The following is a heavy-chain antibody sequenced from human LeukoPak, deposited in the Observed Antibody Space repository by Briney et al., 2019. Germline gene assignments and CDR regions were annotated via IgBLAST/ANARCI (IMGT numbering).Heavy chain of an antibody. V-gene: IGHV3-7*01. CDR3: ARVMYNWNLNWFDP. CDR2: IKQDGSEK. Sequence: GGSLRLSCAASGFTFSSYWMSWVRQAPGKGLEWVANIKQDGSEKYYVDSVKGRFTISRDNAKNSLYLQMNSLRAEDTAVYYCARVMYNWNLNWFDPWGQGTLVTVSS. D-gene: IGHD1-20*01. CDR1: GFTFSSYW. J-gene: IGHJ5*02.